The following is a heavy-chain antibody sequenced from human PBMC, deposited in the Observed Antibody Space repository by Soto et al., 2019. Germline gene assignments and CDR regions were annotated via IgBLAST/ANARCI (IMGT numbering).Heavy chain of an antibody. Sequence: QVQLVQSGAEVKKPGSSVKVSCKASGGTFSSYAISWVRQAPRQGLEWMGGIIPIFGTANYAQKFQGRVTITADESTSTAYMELSSLRSEDTAVYYCARDGRDYGDYGLDYWGQGTLVTVSS. CDR3: ARDGRDYGDYGLDY. J-gene: IGHJ4*02. CDR1: GGTFSSYA. V-gene: IGHV1-69*01. D-gene: IGHD4-17*01. CDR2: IIPIFGTA.